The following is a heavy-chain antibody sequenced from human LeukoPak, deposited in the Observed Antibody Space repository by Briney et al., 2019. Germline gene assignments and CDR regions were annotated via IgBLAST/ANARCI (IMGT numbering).Heavy chain of an antibody. V-gene: IGHV3-21*01. Sequence: GGSLRLSCAASGFTFSSYSMSWVRQAPGKGLEWVSSISSSSGYMYYADSVKGRFTISRDNAKNSLYLQMNSLRAQDTAVYYCARVGDCSSTSCIGDYWGQGTLVTVSS. D-gene: IGHD2-2*01. CDR3: ARVGDCSSTSCIGDY. CDR2: ISSSSGYM. CDR1: GFTFSSYS. J-gene: IGHJ4*02.